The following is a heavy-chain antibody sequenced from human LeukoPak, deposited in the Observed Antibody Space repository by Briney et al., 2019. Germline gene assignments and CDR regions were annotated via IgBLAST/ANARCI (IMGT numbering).Heavy chain of an antibody. CDR1: GFTFSSYA. V-gene: IGHV3-23*01. D-gene: IGHD4-23*01. J-gene: IGHJ4*02. CDR2: ISGSGGST. CDR3: ARDEEYDYGGRRGQLDY. Sequence: GGSLRLSCAASGFTFSSYAMSWVRQAPGKGLEWVSAISGSGGSTYYADSVKGRFTISRDNSKNTLYLQMNSLRAEDTAVYYCARDEEYDYGGRRGQLDYWGQGTLVTVSS.